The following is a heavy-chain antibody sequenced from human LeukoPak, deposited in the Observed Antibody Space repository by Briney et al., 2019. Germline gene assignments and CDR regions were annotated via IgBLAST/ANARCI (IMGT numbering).Heavy chain of an antibody. CDR3: ARDLRYCSSTSCYDPYFDY. CDR2: INTYGSST. CDR1: GFTFSNYW. Sequence: GGPLRLSCAASGFTFSNYWMHWLRQAPGKGRVGVSRINTYGSSTSYAHSVKGRFTISRDNAKTTLYLQMNSLRAEDTAVYYCARDLRYCSSTSCYDPYFDYWGQGTLVTVSS. J-gene: IGHJ4*02. V-gene: IGHV3-74*01. D-gene: IGHD2-2*01.